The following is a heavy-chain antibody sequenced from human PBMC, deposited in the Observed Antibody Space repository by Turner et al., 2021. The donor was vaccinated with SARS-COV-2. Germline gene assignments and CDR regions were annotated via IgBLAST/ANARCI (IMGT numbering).Heavy chain of an antibody. CDR2: IYYSGST. V-gene: IGHV4-39*01. CDR3: ASEIPTYYYDSSVVSYGMAV. Sequence: QLQLQESGPGLVKPSETLSLTCTVSGCSITSSSYYWGWIRQPPGKGLYWIGSIYYSGSTYYNPSLKSRVTISVDTSKNQLSLKLSSVTAADTAVYYCASEIPTYYYDSSVVSYGMAVWGQGTTVTVSS. D-gene: IGHD3-22*01. CDR1: GCSITSSSYY. J-gene: IGHJ6*02.